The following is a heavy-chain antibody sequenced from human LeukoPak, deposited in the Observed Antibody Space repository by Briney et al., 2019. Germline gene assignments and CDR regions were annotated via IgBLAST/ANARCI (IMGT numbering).Heavy chain of an antibody. V-gene: IGHV1-2*02. CDR2: INPNSGGT. CDR3: ARDSGDSITMVRGVIGGY. D-gene: IGHD3-10*01. Sequence: ASVKVSCKASGYTFTGYYMHWVRQAPGQGLEWMGWINPNSGGTNYAQKFQGRVTMTRDTSISTAYMELSRLRPDDTAVYYCARDSGDSITMVRGVIGGYWGQGTLVTVSS. J-gene: IGHJ4*02. CDR1: GYTFTGYY.